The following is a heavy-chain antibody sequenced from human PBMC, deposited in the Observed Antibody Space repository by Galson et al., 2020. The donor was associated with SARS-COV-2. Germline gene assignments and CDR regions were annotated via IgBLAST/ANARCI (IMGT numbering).Heavy chain of an antibody. J-gene: IGHJ6*02. V-gene: IGHV3-23*01. CDR2: ISGSGGRT. CDR1: GFNLSSYA. Sequence: GESLKISCAASGFNLSSYAMSWVRPAPGKGLEWVSSISGSGGRTYQADSVRGRFPISRDSSKNKLYLQMNSLRAEDTAVYDCAKSAYGDYYYFGMDVWGQGATVTVSS. CDR3: AKSAYGDYYYFGMDV. D-gene: IGHD4-17*01.